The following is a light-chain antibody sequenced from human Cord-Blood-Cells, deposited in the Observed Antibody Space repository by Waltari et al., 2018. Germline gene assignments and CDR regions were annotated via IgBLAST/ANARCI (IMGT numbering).Light chain of an antibody. CDR2: GAS. J-gene: IGKJ3*01. CDR3: QQYNNWPPRHT. CDR1: QSVSSN. V-gene: IGKV3-15*01. Sequence: EIVMTQSPATLSVSPGERATLSCRASQSVSSNLAWYQQKPGQAPRLLIYGASTRATVIPARLSGSGSGTEFTLTISSLQSEDFAFYYCQQYNNWPPRHTFGPGTKVDIK.